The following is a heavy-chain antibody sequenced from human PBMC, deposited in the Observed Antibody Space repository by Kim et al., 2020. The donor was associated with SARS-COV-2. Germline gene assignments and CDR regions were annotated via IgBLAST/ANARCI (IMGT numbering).Heavy chain of an antibody. V-gene: IGHV3-15*01. J-gene: IGHJ3*02. CDR3: TTEDYYDSSGYYHAFDI. D-gene: IGHD3-22*01. Sequence: KGRFTISSDDSKNTLYLQMNSLKTEDTAVYYCTTEDYYDSSGYYHAFDIWGQGTMVTVSS.